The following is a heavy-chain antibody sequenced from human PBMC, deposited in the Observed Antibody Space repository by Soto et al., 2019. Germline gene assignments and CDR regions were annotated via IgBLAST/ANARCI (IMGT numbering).Heavy chain of an antibody. CDR1: GGSISSSNW. CDR2: IYHSGST. D-gene: IGHD6-19*01. Sequence: TLSLTCAVSGGSISSSNWWSWVRQPPGKGLEWIGEIYHSGSTNYNPSLKSRVTISVDKSKNQFSLKLSSVTAADTAVYYCARDRGIAVAGTAFFDYWGQGTLVTVSS. V-gene: IGHV4-4*02. CDR3: ARDRGIAVAGTAFFDY. J-gene: IGHJ4*02.